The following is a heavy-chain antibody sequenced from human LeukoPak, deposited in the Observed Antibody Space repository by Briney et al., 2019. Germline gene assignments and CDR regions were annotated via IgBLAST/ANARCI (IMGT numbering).Heavy chain of an antibody. CDR1: LGSPSSDK. CDR2: IYTSGST. CDR3: ARDTYYYDRSGYWADY. Sequence: PGTLSLTRTVSLGSPSSDKSSSVCQPAGQGLEWIGRIYTSGSTNYNPSLKSRVTMSVDTSKNQFSLKLSSVTAADTAVYYCARDTYYYDRSGYWADYWGQGTLVTVSS. V-gene: IGHV4-4*07. D-gene: IGHD3-22*01. J-gene: IGHJ4*02.